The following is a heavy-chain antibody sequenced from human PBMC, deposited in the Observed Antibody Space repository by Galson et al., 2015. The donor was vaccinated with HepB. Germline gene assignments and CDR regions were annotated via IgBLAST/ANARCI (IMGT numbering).Heavy chain of an antibody. CDR3: ARHPPYYYDSSGSITHAFDI. CDR2: IYPGDSDT. V-gene: IGHV5-51*01. Sequence: QSGAEVKKPGESLKISCKGSGYSFTSYWIGWVRQMPGKGLEWMGIIYPGDSDTRYSPSFQGQVTISADKSISTAYLQWSSLKASDTAMYYCARHPPYYYDSSGSITHAFDIWGQGTMVTVSS. D-gene: IGHD3-22*01. CDR1: GYSFTSYW. J-gene: IGHJ3*02.